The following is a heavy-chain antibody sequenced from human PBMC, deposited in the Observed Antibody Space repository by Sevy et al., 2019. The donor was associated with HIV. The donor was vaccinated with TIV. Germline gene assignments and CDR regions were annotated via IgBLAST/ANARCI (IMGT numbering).Heavy chain of an antibody. V-gene: IGHV1-24*01. D-gene: IGHD3-22*01. CDR2: FDPEDAET. J-gene: IGHJ4*02. Sequence: ASVKVSCKVSGSTLSQMAMHWVRQAPGKGLEWMGTFDPEDAETIYTQKLQGRVTMTEDTSRDTAYMELSNLRSEDTAVYYCATTKDYYESSGEPFDYWGQGTLVTVSS. CDR3: ATTKDYYESSGEPFDY. CDR1: GSTLSQMA.